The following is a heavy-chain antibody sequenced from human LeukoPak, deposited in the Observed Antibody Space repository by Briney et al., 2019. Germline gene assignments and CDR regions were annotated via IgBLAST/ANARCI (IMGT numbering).Heavy chain of an antibody. CDR2: ISGSGSDT. Sequence: GGSLRLSCAASGFTFGSYALSWVRQAPEKGLEWVSTISGSGSDTYYADSVKGRFTISRDNSMNTLNLQMSSLRVEDTAVYYCAKDDRVYSSSSDPHFDYWGQGTLVTVSS. D-gene: IGHD6-6*01. CDR3: AKDDRVYSSSSDPHFDY. J-gene: IGHJ4*02. V-gene: IGHV3-23*01. CDR1: GFTFGSYA.